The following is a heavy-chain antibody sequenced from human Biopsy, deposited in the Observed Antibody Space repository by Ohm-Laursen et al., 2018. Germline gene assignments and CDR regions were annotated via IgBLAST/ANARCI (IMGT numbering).Heavy chain of an antibody. J-gene: IGHJ4*02. CDR3: ASLGRYCSGENCYGIDY. Sequence: GTLSLTCTVSGGSISGYHWSWIRKSPGKGLEWPAYISYTGGITSNPSLNGRATMSLDTSKNQFSLRLIYVTAADTAVYYCASLGRYCSGENCYGIDYWGQGTLVTVSS. V-gene: IGHV4-59*12. CDR2: ISYTGGI. D-gene: IGHD2-15*01. CDR1: GGSISGYH.